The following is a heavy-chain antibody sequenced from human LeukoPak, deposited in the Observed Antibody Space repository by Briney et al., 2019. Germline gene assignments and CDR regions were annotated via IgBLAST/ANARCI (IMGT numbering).Heavy chain of an antibody. D-gene: IGHD6-19*01. V-gene: IGHV3-23*01. CDR2: ITAGSGDT. Sequence: GGSLRLSCAASGFTFNSYAMTWVRQAPGKGLEWVSTITAGSGDTFYAASVKGRFTASRDNSKNTLFVQMNSLRAEDTALYHCARQSSSGWYYFDYWGQGTLVTVSS. CDR3: ARQSSSGWYYFDY. J-gene: IGHJ4*02. CDR1: GFTFNSYA.